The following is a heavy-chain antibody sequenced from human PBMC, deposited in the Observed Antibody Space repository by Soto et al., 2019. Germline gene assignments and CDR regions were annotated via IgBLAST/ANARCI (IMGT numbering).Heavy chain of an antibody. J-gene: IGHJ5*02. V-gene: IGHV4-39*01. D-gene: IGHD6-6*01. Sequence: PSETLSLTCTVSGGSISSSSYYWGWIRQPPGKGLEWIGSIYYSGSTYYNPSLKSRVTISVDTSKNQFSLKLSSVTAADTAVYYCARRGIKSAARPQLGDNWFDPWGQGTLVTVSS. CDR3: ARRGIKSAARPQLGDNWFDP. CDR1: GGSISSSSYY. CDR2: IYYSGST.